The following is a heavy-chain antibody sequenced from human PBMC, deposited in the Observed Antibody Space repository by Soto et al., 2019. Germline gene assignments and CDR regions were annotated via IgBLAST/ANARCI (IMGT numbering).Heavy chain of an antibody. D-gene: IGHD2-2*01. J-gene: IGHJ4*02. V-gene: IGHV1-69*06. CDR2: IIPIFGTA. CDR3: ARESCSSTRCQYYFDY. Sequence: QVQLVQSGAEVKKPGSSVKVSCKASGGTFSSYAISWVRQAPGQGLEWMGGIIPIFGTANYAQKFQGRVTITADKSTSPAYRELSSMRSEDTAVYYCARESCSSTRCQYYFDYWGQGTLVTVSS. CDR1: GGTFSSYA.